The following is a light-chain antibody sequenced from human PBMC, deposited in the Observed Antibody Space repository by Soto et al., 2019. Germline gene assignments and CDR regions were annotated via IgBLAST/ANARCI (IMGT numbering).Light chain of an antibody. V-gene: IGKV4-1*01. Sequence: DIVMTQSPDSLAVSLGERATINCKSSQSVLYSSNNKNYLAWYQQKPGQPPKLLIYWASTRESGVPDRFSGSGSGTDFTLTISSLQAEDVAVYYCQQYYSTPLLITFGPGTKVDIK. CDR3: QQYYSTPLLIT. CDR1: QSVLYSSNNKNY. CDR2: WAS. J-gene: IGKJ3*01.